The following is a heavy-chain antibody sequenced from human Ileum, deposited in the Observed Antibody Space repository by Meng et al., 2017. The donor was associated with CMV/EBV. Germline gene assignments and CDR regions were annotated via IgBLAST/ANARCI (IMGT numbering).Heavy chain of an antibody. J-gene: IGHJ6*02. V-gene: IGHV3-30-3*01. Sequence: MHWVRQAPGKGLEWVAVISYDGSNKYYADSVKGRFTISRDNSKNTLYLQINSLRAEDTAVYYCARTYCSGTGCYLAVYYYYGMDVWGQGTTVTVSS. CDR3: ARTYCSGTGCYLAVYYYYGMDV. D-gene: IGHD2-2*01. CDR2: ISYDGSNK.